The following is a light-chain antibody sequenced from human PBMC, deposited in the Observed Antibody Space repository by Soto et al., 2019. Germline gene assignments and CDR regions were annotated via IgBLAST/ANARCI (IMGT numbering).Light chain of an antibody. Sequence: QSVLTQPHSVSGSPGQSVTIYCTGTSSDVGGYNYVSWYQHHPGKAPKLIIYDVSERPSGVPDRFSGSKSGNTGNTASLTSSGLQAEDEAYDYFCSYAGRYTHVFASGTKVTVL. CDR1: SSDVGGYNY. V-gene: IGLV2-11*01. CDR3: CSYAGRYTHV. J-gene: IGLJ1*01. CDR2: DVS.